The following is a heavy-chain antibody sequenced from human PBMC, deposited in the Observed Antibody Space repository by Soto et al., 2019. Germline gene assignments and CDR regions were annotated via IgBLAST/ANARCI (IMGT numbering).Heavy chain of an antibody. J-gene: IGHJ4*02. CDR1: GFTFGNHW. D-gene: IGHD3-22*01. V-gene: IGHV3-74*01. Sequence: EVQLVESGGGLVQPGGSLRLSCEASGFTFGNHWMHWVRQAPGKGLVWVSSINFDGSTASYTDSVKGRFTISRDNAKNTLYMQMNSLRAEDTAVYFCARRIGDYWPDISAFYDYWGQGSLVTVSS. CDR2: INFDGSTA. CDR3: ARRIGDYWPDISAFYDY.